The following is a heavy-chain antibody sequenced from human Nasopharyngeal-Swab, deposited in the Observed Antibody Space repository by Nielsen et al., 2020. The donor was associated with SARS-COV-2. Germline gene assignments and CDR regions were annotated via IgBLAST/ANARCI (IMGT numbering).Heavy chain of an antibody. V-gene: IGHV3-23*01. J-gene: IGHJ4*02. Sequence: GGSLRLSCTASGITFGRTAMAWVRQAPGKGLEWVSIITCTSSDIYYAESVKGRFTISRDNARNTVYLQMNSLRGEDTAIYYCATYGSGDFGHPYFFDNWGQGTRVTVSS. CDR2: ITCTSSDI. D-gene: IGHD3-10*01. CDR1: GITFGRTA. CDR3: ATYGSGDFGHPYFFDN.